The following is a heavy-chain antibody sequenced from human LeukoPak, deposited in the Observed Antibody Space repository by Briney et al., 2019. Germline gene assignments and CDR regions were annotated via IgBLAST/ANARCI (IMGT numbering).Heavy chain of an antibody. D-gene: IGHD2-2*01. V-gene: IGHV1-69*13. Sequence: SLKLSCKASGGTFTSYAISWVRQAPGQGLEWMGGIIPIFGTANYAQKFQGRVTITADESTSTAYMELSSLRSEDTAVYYCARTVGPIVVVPAALNWFDPWGQGTLVTVSS. J-gene: IGHJ5*02. CDR1: GGTFTSYA. CDR2: IIPIFGTA. CDR3: ARTVGPIVVVPAALNWFDP.